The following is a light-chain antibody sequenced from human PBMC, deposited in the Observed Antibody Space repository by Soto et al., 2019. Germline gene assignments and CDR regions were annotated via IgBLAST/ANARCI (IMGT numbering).Light chain of an antibody. CDR2: EVS. CDR1: SIDVGSYNR. CDR3: SSLTTSETWV. J-gene: IGLJ3*02. V-gene: IGLV2-14*02. Sequence: QSALTQPASVSGSPGQSITISCTGGSIDVGSYNRVSWYRQYPGKAPQLMIYEVSYRPSGVSNRFSGSKSGNTASLTISGLQAEDEADYFCSSLTTSETWVIGGGTKVTVL.